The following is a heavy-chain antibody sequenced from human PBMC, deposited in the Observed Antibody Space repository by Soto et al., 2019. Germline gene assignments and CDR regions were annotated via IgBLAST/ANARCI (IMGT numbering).Heavy chain of an antibody. CDR1: GYTFTSYG. Sequence: ASVKVSCKASGYTFTSYGISWVRQAPGQGLEWMGWISAYNGNTNYAQKLQGRVTMTTDTSKNTLYLQMNSLRAEDTAVYYCAKDDGIAAAAHYYGMGVWGQGTTVTVSS. CDR2: ISAYNGNT. CDR3: AKDDGIAAAAHYYGMGV. J-gene: IGHJ6*02. D-gene: IGHD6-13*01. V-gene: IGHV1-18*01.